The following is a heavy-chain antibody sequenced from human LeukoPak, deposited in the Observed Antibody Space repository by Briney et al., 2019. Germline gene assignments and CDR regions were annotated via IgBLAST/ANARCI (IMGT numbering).Heavy chain of an antibody. CDR2: INPNSGGT. V-gene: IGHV1-2*02. CDR1: GYTFTGYY. D-gene: IGHD2-2*02. Sequence: ASVKVSCKASGYTFTGYYMHWVRQAPGQGLEWMGWINPNSGGTNYAQKFQGRVIMTRDTSISTAYMELSRLRSDDTAVYYCARGYCSSTSCYIYYYYGMDVWGQGTTVTVSS. CDR3: ARGYCSSTSCYIYYYYGMDV. J-gene: IGHJ6*02.